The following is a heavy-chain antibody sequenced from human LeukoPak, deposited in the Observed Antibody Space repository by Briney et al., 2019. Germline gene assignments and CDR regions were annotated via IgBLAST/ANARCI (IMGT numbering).Heavy chain of an antibody. D-gene: IGHD3-16*01. V-gene: IGHV4-59*11. CDR2: IYYSGST. CDR1: GGSISSHY. Sequence: SETLSLTCTVSGGSISSHYWSWIRQPPGKGLEWIGYIYYSGSTNYNPSLKSRVTISVDTSKNQFSLKLSSVTAADTAVYYCARGGSVDYWGQGTLVTVSS. CDR3: ARGGSVDY. J-gene: IGHJ4*02.